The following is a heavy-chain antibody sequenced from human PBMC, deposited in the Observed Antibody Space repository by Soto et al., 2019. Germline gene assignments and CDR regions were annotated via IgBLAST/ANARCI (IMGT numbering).Heavy chain of an antibody. Sequence: LRLSCAASGFTFSSYEMNWVRQAPGKGLEWVSYISSSGSTIYYADSVKGRFTISRDNAKNSLYLQMNSLRAEDTAVYYCARDYSYSNDGYYYYYGMDVWGQVTTVTVSS. CDR3: ARDYSYSNDGYYYYYGMDV. V-gene: IGHV3-48*03. CDR2: ISSSGSTI. D-gene: IGHD4-4*01. J-gene: IGHJ6*02. CDR1: GFTFSSYE.